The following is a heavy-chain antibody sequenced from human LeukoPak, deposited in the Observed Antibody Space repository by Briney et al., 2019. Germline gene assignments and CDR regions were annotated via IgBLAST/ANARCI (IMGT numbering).Heavy chain of an antibody. Sequence: SETLSLTCTVSGYSISSGYYWGWIRQPPGKGLEWIGSIYHSGSTYYNPSLKSQVTLSVDTSKNQFSLKLSSVTAADTAVYYCARSRGWLQSHPLGYWGQGTLVTVSS. J-gene: IGHJ4*02. CDR1: GYSISSGYY. D-gene: IGHD5-24*01. CDR2: IYHSGST. V-gene: IGHV4-38-2*02. CDR3: ARSRGWLQSHPLGY.